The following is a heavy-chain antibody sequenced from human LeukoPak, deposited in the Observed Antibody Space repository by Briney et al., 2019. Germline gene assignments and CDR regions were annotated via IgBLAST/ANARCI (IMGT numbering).Heavy chain of an antibody. CDR3: ARGLSYGYSSSWFRNYFDY. V-gene: IGHV4-34*01. D-gene: IGHD6-13*01. CDR2: INHSGST. CDR1: GGSFSGYY. Sequence: KPSETLSLTCAVYGGSFSGYYWSWIRQPPGKGLEWIGEINHSGSTNYNPSLKGRVTISVDTSKNQFSLKLSSVTAADTAVYYCARGLSYGYSSSWFRNYFDYWGQGTLVTVSS. J-gene: IGHJ4*02.